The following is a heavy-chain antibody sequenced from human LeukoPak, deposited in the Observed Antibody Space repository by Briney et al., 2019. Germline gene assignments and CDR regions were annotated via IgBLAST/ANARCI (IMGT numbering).Heavy chain of an antibody. CDR1: GYTFTDYY. V-gene: IGHV1-2*02. CDR2: INPNSGGT. D-gene: IGHD1-26*01. J-gene: IGHJ4*02. CDR3: AREGPIVGATHLVDY. Sequence: ASVKVSCKAYGYTFTDYYMHWVRQAPGQGLEWMGWINPNSGGTNYAQKFQDRVTMTRDTSISTAYMELSRLRSDDTAVYYCAREGPIVGATHLVDYWGQGTLVTVSS.